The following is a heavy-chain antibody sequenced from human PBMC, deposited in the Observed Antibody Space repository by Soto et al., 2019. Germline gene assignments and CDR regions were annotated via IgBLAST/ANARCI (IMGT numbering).Heavy chain of an antibody. V-gene: IGHV3-15*01. J-gene: IGHJ6*02. CDR3: TTWLRITIFGVVIRAMDV. CDR1: GFTFSNAW. D-gene: IGHD3-3*01. Sequence: GGSLRLSCAASGFTFSNAWISWVRQAPGKGLEWVGRIKIKTDGGTTDYAAPVKGRFTISRDDSKNTLYLQMNSLKTEDTAVYYCTTWLRITIFGVVIRAMDVWGQGTTVTVSS. CDR2: IKIKTDGGTT.